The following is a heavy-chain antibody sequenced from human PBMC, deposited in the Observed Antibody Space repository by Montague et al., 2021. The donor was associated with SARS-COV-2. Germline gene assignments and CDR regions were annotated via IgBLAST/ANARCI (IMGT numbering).Heavy chain of an antibody. CDR3: EKDKIGVF. CDR1: GFTFGNFA. J-gene: IGHJ4*02. CDR2: ISDSGDST. D-gene: IGHD3-16*01. V-gene: IGHV3-23*01. Sequence: SLRLSCAASGFTFGNFAMTWVRQTPGKGLEWVSSISDSGDSTWSPDSVKGRFTISRDNSKNILYLQMSSLRVDDTAIYYCEKDKIGVFWGQGTLVTVSS.